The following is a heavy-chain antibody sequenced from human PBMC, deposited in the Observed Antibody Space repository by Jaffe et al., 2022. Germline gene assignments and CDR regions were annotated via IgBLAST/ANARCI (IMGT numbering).Heavy chain of an antibody. CDR2: IYYSGTT. J-gene: IGHJ5*02. Sequence: QLQLQESGPGLVKPSETLSLTCTVSGGSVSSSIYYWGWIRQPPGKGLEWIGTIYYSGTTYYNPSLKSRVTISMDTSKNHFSLKLTSVTASDTAVYYCARPRTGIWGNYPYNWFDPWGQGTLVTVSS. V-gene: IGHV4-39*02. CDR1: GGSVSSSIYY. D-gene: IGHD3-16*01. CDR3: ARPRTGIWGNYPYNWFDP.